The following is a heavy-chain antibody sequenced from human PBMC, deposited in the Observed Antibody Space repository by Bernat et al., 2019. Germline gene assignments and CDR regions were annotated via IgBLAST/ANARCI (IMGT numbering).Heavy chain of an antibody. CDR1: GGTFSSYA. CDR2: IIPIFGTA. J-gene: IGHJ4*02. Sequence: QVQLVQSGAEVKKPGSSVKVSCKASGGTFSSYAISWVRQAPGQGLEWMGGIIPIFGTANYAQKFQGRVTITADESTSTASMELSSLRSEDTAVCYCARELGAVAGTGGGSGYFDYWGQGTLVTVSS. D-gene: IGHD6-19*01. V-gene: IGHV1-69*01. CDR3: ARELGAVAGTGGGSGYFDY.